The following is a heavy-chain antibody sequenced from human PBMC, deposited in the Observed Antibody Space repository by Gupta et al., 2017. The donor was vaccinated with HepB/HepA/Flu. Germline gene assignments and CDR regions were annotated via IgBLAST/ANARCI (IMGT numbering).Heavy chain of an antibody. CDR2: IIPSGGAA. D-gene: IGHD1-7*01. CDR3: ASKLGLEYFDY. V-gene: IGHV1-46*01. J-gene: IGHJ4*02. Sequence: QVQLVQSGAEVKKPGASVKVSCKTSGYSFTDFYLHWVRLAPGQGLQWMGTIIPSGGAARYAQNFRGRVTVTSDTSTSTVYMELSSLRIDDTAVYFCASKLGLEYFDYWGQGTLVTVSS. CDR1: GYSFTDFY.